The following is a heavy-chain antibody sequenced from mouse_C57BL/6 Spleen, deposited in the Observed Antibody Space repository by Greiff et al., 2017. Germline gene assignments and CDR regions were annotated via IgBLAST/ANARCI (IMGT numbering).Heavy chain of an antibody. D-gene: IGHD1-1*01. CDR2: INPGSGGT. CDR1: GYAFTNYL. V-gene: IGHV1-54*01. CDR3: ARGTTVVATDSMDY. J-gene: IGHJ4*01. Sequence: VQLQQSGAELVRPGTSVKVSCKASGYAFTNYLIEWVKQRPGQGLEWIGVINPGSGGTNYNEKFKGKATLTADKSSSTAYMQLSSLTSEDSSVYFCARGTTVVATDSMDYWGQGTSVTVSS.